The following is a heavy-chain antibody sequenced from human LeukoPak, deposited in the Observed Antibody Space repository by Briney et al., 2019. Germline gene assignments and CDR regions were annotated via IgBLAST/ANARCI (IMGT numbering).Heavy chain of an antibody. CDR3: AKDRYGDYGPFDN. CDR2: IPSDGSYT. Sequence: GRSLRLSCAASGXNFNSHGMHWVRQAPGKGLEWVALIPSDGSYTYYADSVKGRFTISRDNSKNTLSLQMNSVRPDDTAVYYCAKDRYGDYGPFDNWGQGTMVTVSS. J-gene: IGHJ3*02. D-gene: IGHD4-17*01. CDR1: GXNFNSHG. V-gene: IGHV3-30*18.